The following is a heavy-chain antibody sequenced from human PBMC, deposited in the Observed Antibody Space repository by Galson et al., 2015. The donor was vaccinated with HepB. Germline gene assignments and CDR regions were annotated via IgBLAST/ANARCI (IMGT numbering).Heavy chain of an antibody. Sequence: SLRLSCAASGFTFSSYAMHWVRQAPGKGLEWVAVISYDGSNKYYADSVKGRFTISRDNSKNTLYLQMNSLRAEDTAVYYCAREGAVLRYFDWLSPGMDVWGQGTTVTVSS. CDR2: ISYDGSNK. D-gene: IGHD3-9*01. J-gene: IGHJ6*02. V-gene: IGHV3-30-3*01. CDR1: GFTFSSYA. CDR3: AREGAVLRYFDWLSPGMDV.